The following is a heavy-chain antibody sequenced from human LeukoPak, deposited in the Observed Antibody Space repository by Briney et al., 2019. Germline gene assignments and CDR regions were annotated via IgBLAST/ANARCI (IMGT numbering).Heavy chain of an antibody. D-gene: IGHD3-22*01. CDR1: GFTFSSYW. V-gene: IGHV3-7*01. Sequence: GGSLRLSCAASGFTFSSYWMSWVRQAPGKGLEGVANIKQDGSEKYYVDSVKGRFTISRDDAKDSLYLQMSSLRADDTAVYYCARDLSYSRDDAFDLWGQGTMVTVSS. CDR2: IKQDGSEK. J-gene: IGHJ3*01. CDR3: ARDLSYSRDDAFDL.